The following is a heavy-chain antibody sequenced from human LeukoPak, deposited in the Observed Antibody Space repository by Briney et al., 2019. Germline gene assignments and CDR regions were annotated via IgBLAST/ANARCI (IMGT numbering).Heavy chain of an antibody. CDR3: ARGGSCSSTSCYRLGLDP. D-gene: IGHD2-2*02. J-gene: IGHJ5*02. CDR1: GFTFSSYA. V-gene: IGHV3-30-3*01. CDR2: ISYDGSNK. Sequence: GGSLRLSCAASGFTFSSYAMHWVRQAPGKGLEWVAVISYDGSNKYYADSVKGRFTISRDNSKNTLYLQMNSLRAEDTAVYYCARGGSCSSTSCYRLGLDPWGQGTLVTVSS.